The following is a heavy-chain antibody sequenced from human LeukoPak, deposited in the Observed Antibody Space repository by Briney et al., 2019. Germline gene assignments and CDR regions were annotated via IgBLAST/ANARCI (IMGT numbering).Heavy chain of an antibody. CDR3: AKDPRVVWNDDYYYYGMDV. CDR1: GFTFSSYG. V-gene: IGHV3-30*18. Sequence: PGGSLRLSCAAPGFTFSSYGMHWVRQAPGKGLEWVAVISYDGSNKYYADSVKGRFTISRDNSKNTLYLQMNSLRAEDTAVYYCAKDPRVVWNDDYYYYGMDVWGKGTTVTVSS. D-gene: IGHD1-1*01. CDR2: ISYDGSNK. J-gene: IGHJ6*04.